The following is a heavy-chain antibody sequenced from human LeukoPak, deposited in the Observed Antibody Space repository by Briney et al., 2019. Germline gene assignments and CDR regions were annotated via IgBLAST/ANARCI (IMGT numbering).Heavy chain of an antibody. CDR1: GFTFSSYS. D-gene: IGHD3-3*01. V-gene: IGHV3-21*01. J-gene: IGHJ6*02. CDR2: ISSSSSYI. Sequence: PGGSLRLSCAASGFTFSSYSMSWVRQAPGKGLEWVSSISSSSSYIYYADSVKGRFTISRDNAKNSLYLQMNSLRAEDTAVYYCARSFGVVTLPTDVWGQGTTVTVSS. CDR3: ARSFGVVTLPTDV.